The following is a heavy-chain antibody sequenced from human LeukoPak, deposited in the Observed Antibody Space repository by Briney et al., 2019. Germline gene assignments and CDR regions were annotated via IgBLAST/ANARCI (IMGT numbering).Heavy chain of an antibody. CDR2: IYYSGST. CDR1: GGSISSYY. J-gene: IGHJ4*02. V-gene: IGHV4-59*01. D-gene: IGHD3-16*01. CDR3: AGDDGWWGSRGSHSSRFDY. Sequence: SETLSLTCTVSGGSISSYYWSWIRQPPGKGLEWIGYIYYSGSTNYNPSLKSRVTISVDTSKNQFSLKLSSVTAADTAVYYCAGDDGWWGSRGSHSSRFDYWGQGTLVTVSS.